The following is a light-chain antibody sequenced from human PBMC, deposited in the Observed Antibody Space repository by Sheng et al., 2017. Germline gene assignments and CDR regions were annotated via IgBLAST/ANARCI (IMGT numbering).Light chain of an antibody. CDR3: QQYADWPPLT. Sequence: EIVLTQSPATLSVSPGETVTLSCRASQSVTTNLVWYHQKPGQSPRLLIYGATAKGPGFLDRFSGSGSGTEFTLTISSLQAEDFGLYFCQQYADWPPLTFGQGTKVEFK. CDR2: GAT. CDR1: QSVTTN. V-gene: IGKV3-15*01. J-gene: IGKJ1*01.